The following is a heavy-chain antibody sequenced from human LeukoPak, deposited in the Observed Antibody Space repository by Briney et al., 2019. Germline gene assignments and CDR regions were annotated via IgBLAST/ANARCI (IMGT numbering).Heavy chain of an antibody. CDR3: ARVYFQYYYDSSGQNDY. V-gene: IGHV3-7*01. CDR2: IKQDGSGK. Sequence: GGSLRLSCAASGFTFSSYWMSWVRQAPGKGLEWVANIKQDGSGKYYVDSVKGRFTISRDNAKNSLYLQMNSLRAEDTAVYYCARVYFQYYYDSSGQNDYWGQGILVTVSS. J-gene: IGHJ4*02. D-gene: IGHD3-22*01. CDR1: GFTFSSYW.